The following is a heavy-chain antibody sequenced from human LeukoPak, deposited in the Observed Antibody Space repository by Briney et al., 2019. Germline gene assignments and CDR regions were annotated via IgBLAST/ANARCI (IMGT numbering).Heavy chain of an antibody. CDR1: GGSISSSSYY. J-gene: IGHJ5*02. D-gene: IGHD2-21*02. CDR3: AREGLSYCGGDCYP. CDR2: IYYSGST. V-gene: IGHV4-39*02. Sequence: SETLSLTCTVSGGSISSSSYYWGWIRQPQGKGPEWIGSIYYSGSTYYNPPLKSRVTISVDTSKNQFSLKLSSVTAADTAVYYCAREGLSYCGGDCYPWGQGTLVTVSS.